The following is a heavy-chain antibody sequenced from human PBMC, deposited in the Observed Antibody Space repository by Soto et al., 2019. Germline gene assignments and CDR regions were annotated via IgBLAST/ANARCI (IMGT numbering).Heavy chain of an antibody. CDR2: IYYSGST. V-gene: IGHV4-31*03. J-gene: IGHJ6*02. D-gene: IGHD4-17*01. Sequence: QVQLQESGPGLVKPSQTLSLSCTVSGGSISSGGNYWSWIRQHPGKGLEWIGYIYYSGSTYYNPYLKSRVTISVDTSKNQFSLKLSSVTAADTAVYYCARDSTVTTTLLDVWGQGTTVIVSS. CDR1: GGSISSGGNY. CDR3: ARDSTVTTTLLDV.